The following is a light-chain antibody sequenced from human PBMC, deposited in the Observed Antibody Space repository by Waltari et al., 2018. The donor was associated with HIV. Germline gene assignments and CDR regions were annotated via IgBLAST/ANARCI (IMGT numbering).Light chain of an antibody. CDR3: SSFSSSSTPYV. Sequence: QSGLPQPTSVSGSPGPPPTSPCPGTPSDVGRYTYLSWYQPHPGKAPKLIIYEVSNRPSGVSNRFSGSKSGNTASLTISGLQPEDETDYYCSSFSSSSTPYVFGTGTKVTVL. J-gene: IGLJ1*01. CDR1: PSDVGRYTY. V-gene: IGLV2-14*01. CDR2: EVS.